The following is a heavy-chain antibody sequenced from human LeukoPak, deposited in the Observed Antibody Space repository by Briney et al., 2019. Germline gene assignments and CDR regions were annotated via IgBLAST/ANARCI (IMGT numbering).Heavy chain of an antibody. V-gene: IGHV3-30-3*01. Sequence: GGSLSLSCAASGFTFSSYAMHWVRQAPGKGLEWVAVISYDGSNKYYADSVKGRFTISRDNSKNTLYLQMNSLRAEDTAVYYCARAYQVLPMTTHFSVLDYWGQGTLVTVSS. D-gene: IGHD4-17*01. CDR1: GFTFSSYA. J-gene: IGHJ4*02. CDR2: ISYDGSNK. CDR3: ARAYQVLPMTTHFSVLDY.